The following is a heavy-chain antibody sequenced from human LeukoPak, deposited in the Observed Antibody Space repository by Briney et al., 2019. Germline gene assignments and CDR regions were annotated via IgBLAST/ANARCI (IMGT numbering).Heavy chain of an antibody. V-gene: IGHV3-48*03. CDR3: ARDGGWHRFDY. J-gene: IGHJ4*02. CDR2: ISGSGSVQ. D-gene: IGHD6-19*01. Sequence: GGSLRLSCAASGFAFSSNAMTWVRQAPGKGLEWLSYISGSGSVQYYADSVTGRFTISRDNAKNSLYLQMNSLSAEDTAMYYCARDGGWHRFDYWGQGTLVIVSS. CDR1: GFAFSSNA.